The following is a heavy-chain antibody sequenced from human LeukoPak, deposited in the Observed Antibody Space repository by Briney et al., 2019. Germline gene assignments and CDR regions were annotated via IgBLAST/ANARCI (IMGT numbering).Heavy chain of an antibody. CDR1: GGSFSGYY. J-gene: IGHJ4*02. CDR2: IYYSGST. V-gene: IGHV4-34*01. CDR3: ARQYYDILTGYYFFDY. Sequence: PSETLSLTCAVYGGSFSGYYWSWIRQPPGKGLEWIGSIYYSGSTYYNPSLKSRVTISVDTSKNQFSLKLSSVTAADTAVYYCARQYYDILTGYYFFDYWGQGTLVTVSS. D-gene: IGHD3-9*01.